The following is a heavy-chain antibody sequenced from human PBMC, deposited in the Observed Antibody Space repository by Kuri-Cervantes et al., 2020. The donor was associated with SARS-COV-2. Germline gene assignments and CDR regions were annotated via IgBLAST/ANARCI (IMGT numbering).Heavy chain of an antibody. D-gene: IGHD3-16*01. V-gene: IGHV3-33*08. J-gene: IGHJ6*03. CDR3: AMGAANSYMDV. CDR2: IWYDGKNE. Sequence: GGSLRLSCAASGFIFSSYGMNWVRQAPGKGLEWVSVIWYDGKNEYYAGSVKGRFNISRDTSKNTVSLHMNSLRAEDTAMYYCAMGAANSYMDVWGRGTTVTVSS. CDR1: GFIFSSYG.